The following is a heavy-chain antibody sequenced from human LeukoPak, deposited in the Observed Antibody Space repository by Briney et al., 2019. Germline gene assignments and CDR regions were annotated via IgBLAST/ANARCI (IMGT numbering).Heavy chain of an antibody. CDR3: AKERCSGGSCYSAGEYFDY. J-gene: IGHJ4*02. CDR2: IGGGGSST. D-gene: IGHD2-15*01. Sequence: GGSRRLSCEASGFTFSSFAMTWVRKAQGKGLGWFSGIGGGGSSTYYADSVKGRFTISRDNSRNTLYLQMNRLRDEDTAVYYCAKERCSGGSCYSAGEYFDYWGQGTLVTVSS. CDR1: GFTFSSFA. V-gene: IGHV3-23*01.